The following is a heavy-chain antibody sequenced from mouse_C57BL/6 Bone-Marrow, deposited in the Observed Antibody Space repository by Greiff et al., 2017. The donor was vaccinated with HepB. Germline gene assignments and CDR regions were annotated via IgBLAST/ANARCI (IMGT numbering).Heavy chain of an antibody. CDR2: IWTGGGT. CDR3: ARHYYGSSYWFAY. CDR1: GFSLTSYA. V-gene: IGHV2-9-1*01. J-gene: IGHJ3*01. Sequence: VMLVESGPGLVAPSQSLSITCTVSGFSLTSYAISWVRQPPGKGLEWLGVIWTGGGTNYNSALNSRLSISKDNSKSQVFLKMNSLQTDDTARYYCARHYYGSSYWFAYWGQGTLVTVSA. D-gene: IGHD1-1*01.